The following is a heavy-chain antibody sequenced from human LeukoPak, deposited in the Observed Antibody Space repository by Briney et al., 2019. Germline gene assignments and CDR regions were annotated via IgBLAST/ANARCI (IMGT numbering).Heavy chain of an antibody. CDR1: GFTFSSYG. CDR2: IRYDGSNK. V-gene: IGHV3-30*02. CDR3: ANVQMKSGTYYDYVWGSCRPDDAFDI. D-gene: IGHD3-16*02. J-gene: IGHJ3*02. Sequence: PGGSLRLSCAASGFTFSSYGMHWVRQAPGKGLEWVAFIRYDGSNKYYADSVKGRFTISRDNSKNTLYLQMNSLRAEDTAVYYCANVQMKSGTYYDYVWGSCRPDDAFDIWGQGTMVTVSS.